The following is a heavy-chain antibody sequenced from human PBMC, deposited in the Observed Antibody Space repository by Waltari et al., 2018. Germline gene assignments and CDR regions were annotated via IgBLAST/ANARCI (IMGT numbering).Heavy chain of an antibody. Sequence: QVQLQESGPGLVKPSDTLSLTCAVSGYSISSSNWWGWIRQPPGKGLAWIGYIYYSGSTYYNPSLKSRVTISVDKSKNQFSLKLSSVTAADTAVYYCARRIAVAGNTFDYWGHGTLVTVSS. CDR3: ARRIAVAGNTFDY. V-gene: IGHV4-28*01. CDR2: IYYSGST. D-gene: IGHD6-19*01. J-gene: IGHJ4*01. CDR1: GYSISSSNW.